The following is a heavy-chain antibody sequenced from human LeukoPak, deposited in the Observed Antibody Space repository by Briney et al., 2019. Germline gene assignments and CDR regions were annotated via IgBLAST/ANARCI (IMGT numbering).Heavy chain of an antibody. V-gene: IGHV4-4*07. CDR2: FHTSGST. J-gene: IGHJ1*01. D-gene: IGHD3-10*01. Sequence: NSSETLSLTCTVSGGSISSYYWSWIRQPAGKGLEWIGRFHTSGSTNYNPSLKSRVTMSVDTSKNQFSLKLSSVTAADTAVYYCARGPRWITMVRGVDFQHWGQGTLVTVSS. CDR3: ARGPRWITMVRGVDFQH. CDR1: GGSISSYY.